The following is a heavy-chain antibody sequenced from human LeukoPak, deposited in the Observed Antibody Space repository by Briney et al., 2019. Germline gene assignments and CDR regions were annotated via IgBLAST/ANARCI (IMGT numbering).Heavy chain of an antibody. J-gene: IGHJ4*02. D-gene: IGHD5-24*01. V-gene: IGHV4-59*10. CDR1: GGSFSGYY. CDR2: VHASGNT. Sequence: KPSETLSLTCAVYGGSFSGYYWSWIRQPAGKGLEWIGRVHASGNTNYNPSLESRVTMSVDTSKNQFSLSLNFVTAADTAVYYCGGSQDGYIDYWGQGVLVTVSS. CDR3: GGSQDGYIDY.